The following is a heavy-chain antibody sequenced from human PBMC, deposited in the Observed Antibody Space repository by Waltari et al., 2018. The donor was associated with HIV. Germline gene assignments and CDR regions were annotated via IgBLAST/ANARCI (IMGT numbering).Heavy chain of an antibody. D-gene: IGHD3-10*01. CDR2: IKQDGNEK. V-gene: IGHV3-7*04. CDR1: GFTFSSYW. CDR3: ARGGFYGSGSKVN. Sequence: EVQLVESGGGLVQPGGSLRLSCAASGFTFSSYWMRWVCQAPGRGGEVVTKIKQDGNEKYYGDSVNGRFTLSRDNAENSLYLQMNSLRAEDTAVYYGARGGFYGSGSKVNWGQGTLVTVSS. J-gene: IGHJ4*02.